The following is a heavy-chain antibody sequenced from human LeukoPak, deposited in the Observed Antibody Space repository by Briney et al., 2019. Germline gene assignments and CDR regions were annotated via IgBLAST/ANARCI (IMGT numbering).Heavy chain of an antibody. CDR1: GGTFSSYA. D-gene: IGHD4-11*01. Sequence: SVKVSCKASGGTFSSYAISWVRQAPGQGLEWMGRIIPNLGIANYAQKFQGRVTITADKSTSTAYMELSSLRSEDTAVYYCARGDYSNYPAPREYYYYGMDVWGQGTTVTVSS. CDR3: ARGDYSNYPAPREYYYYGMDV. J-gene: IGHJ6*02. CDR2: IIPNLGIA. V-gene: IGHV1-69*04.